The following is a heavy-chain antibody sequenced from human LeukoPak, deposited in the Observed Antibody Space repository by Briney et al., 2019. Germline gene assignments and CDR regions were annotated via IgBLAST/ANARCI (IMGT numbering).Heavy chain of an antibody. Sequence: SETLSLTCTVSGGSISSNTYYWGWIRQPPGKGLEWIGTIYYSGSTYYNPSLKSRVTISVDKSKNQFSLKLSSVTAADTAVYYCANLSPARGSYPGAFDIWGQGTMVTVSS. CDR1: GGSISSNTYY. CDR2: IYYSGST. CDR3: ANLSPARGSYPGAFDI. D-gene: IGHD1-26*01. J-gene: IGHJ3*02. V-gene: IGHV4-39*07.